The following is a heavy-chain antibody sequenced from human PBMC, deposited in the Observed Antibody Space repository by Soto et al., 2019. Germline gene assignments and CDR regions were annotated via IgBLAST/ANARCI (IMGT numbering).Heavy chain of an antibody. Sequence: SETLSLTCTVSSGSISVTNVFWGWVRQPPGKGLEWIGNIDYSGTAYFSPSLATRVTFHVDTSKNQFSLTLYSVTAADTAVYYCARIAGRHLDYWGQGILVTVSS. CDR1: SGSISVTNVF. D-gene: IGHD6-13*01. CDR3: ARIAGRHLDY. V-gene: IGHV4-39*01. J-gene: IGHJ4*02. CDR2: IDYSGTA.